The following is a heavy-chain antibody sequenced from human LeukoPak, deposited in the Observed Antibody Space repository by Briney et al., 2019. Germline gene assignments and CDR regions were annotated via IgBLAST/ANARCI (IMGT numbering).Heavy chain of an antibody. D-gene: IGHD2-15*01. CDR3: ARDEGRYCIGGSCRYPDY. Sequence: GASVKVSCKASGYTFTGYYMHWGRQAPGQGLEWMGWINPNSGVTNYAQKFQGGVTMTRDTSISTAYMELSRLRSDDTAVYYCARDEGRYCIGGSCRYPDYWGQGTLVTVSS. CDR1: GYTFTGYY. J-gene: IGHJ4*02. CDR2: INPNSGVT. V-gene: IGHV1-2*02.